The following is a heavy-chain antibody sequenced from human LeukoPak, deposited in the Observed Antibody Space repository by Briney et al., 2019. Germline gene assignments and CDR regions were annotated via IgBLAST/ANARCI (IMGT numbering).Heavy chain of an antibody. J-gene: IGHJ6*03. CDR2: INHSGST. CDR1: GGSFSGYY. V-gene: IGHV4-34*01. CDR3: ARDCSSTSRYIYYYYYMDV. D-gene: IGHD2-2*02. Sequence: SETLSLTCAVYGGSFSGYYWSWIRQPPGKGLEWIGEINHSGSTNYNPSLKSRVTISVDTSKNQFSLKLSSVTAADTAVYYCARDCSSTSRYIYYYYYMDVWGKGTTVTVSS.